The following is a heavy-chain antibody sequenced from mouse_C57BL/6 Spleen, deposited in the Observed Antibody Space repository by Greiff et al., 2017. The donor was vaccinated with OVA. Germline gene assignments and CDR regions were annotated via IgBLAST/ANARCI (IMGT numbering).Heavy chain of an antibody. CDR1: GFNIKDDY. Sequence: VQLQQSGAELVRPGASVKLSCTASGFNIKDDYMHWVKQRPEQGLAGIGWIDPENGDTEYASKFQGKATITADTSSNTAYLQLSSLTSEDTAVYYCTTVGYFDVWGTGTTVTVSS. V-gene: IGHV14-4*01. CDR2: IDPENGDT. CDR3: TTVGYFDV. J-gene: IGHJ1*03.